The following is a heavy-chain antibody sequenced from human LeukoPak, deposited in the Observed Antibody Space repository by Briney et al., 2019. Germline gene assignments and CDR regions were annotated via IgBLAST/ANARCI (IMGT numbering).Heavy chain of an antibody. CDR1: GFTFSSYS. CDR2: INPDGSTT. Sequence: GGSLRLSCAASGFTFSSYSMNWVRQAPGKGLEWVSRINPDGSTTTYADSVKGRFTISRDNAKNTVYLQMNSLRVEDTAVYYCARVLSGSWDWFDPWGQGTLVTVSS. D-gene: IGHD3-22*01. J-gene: IGHJ5*02. CDR3: ARVLSGSWDWFDP. V-gene: IGHV3-74*01.